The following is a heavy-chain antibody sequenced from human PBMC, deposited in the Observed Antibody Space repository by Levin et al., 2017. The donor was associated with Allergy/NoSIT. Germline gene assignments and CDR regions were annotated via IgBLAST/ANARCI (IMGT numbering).Heavy chain of an antibody. Sequence: GGSLRLSCAASGFTFSSYWMHWVRQAPGKGLVWVSRINSDGSNKNYADSVKGRFAISRDNAKNTLYLQMNSLRAEDTAVYYCARALIVGATSVGDYWGQGTLVTVSS. CDR1: GFTFSSYW. J-gene: IGHJ4*02. CDR2: INSDGSNK. CDR3: ARALIVGATSVGDY. V-gene: IGHV3-74*01. D-gene: IGHD1-26*01.